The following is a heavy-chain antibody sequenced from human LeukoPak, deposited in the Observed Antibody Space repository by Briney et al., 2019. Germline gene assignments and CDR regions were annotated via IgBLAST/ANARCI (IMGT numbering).Heavy chain of an antibody. V-gene: IGHV1-18*01. CDR2: ISAYNGNT. Sequence: AAAKVSCKASGYTFTSYGISWVRQAPGQGLERMGWISAYNGNTNYAQKLQGRVTMTTDTSTSTAYVELRRLRSDDTAVYYCARVLVGGLYYYYGMDVWGQGTTVTVSS. J-gene: IGHJ6*02. D-gene: IGHD1-26*01. CDR3: ARVLVGGLYYYYGMDV. CDR1: GYTFTSYG.